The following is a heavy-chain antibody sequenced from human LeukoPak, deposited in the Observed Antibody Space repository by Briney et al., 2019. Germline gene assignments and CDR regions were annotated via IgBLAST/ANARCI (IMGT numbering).Heavy chain of an antibody. Sequence: GESLKISCKGSGYSFSNYWIGWVRQMPGRGLEWMGIIYPGDSDTTYSPSFKGQVTISADKSISTAYLQWSSLKASDTAMYYCARRVHRVGSYSSHSGYWGQGTLVTVSS. CDR1: GYSFSNYW. J-gene: IGHJ4*02. D-gene: IGHD1-26*01. CDR3: ARRVHRVGSYSSHSGY. V-gene: IGHV5-51*01. CDR2: IYPGDSDT.